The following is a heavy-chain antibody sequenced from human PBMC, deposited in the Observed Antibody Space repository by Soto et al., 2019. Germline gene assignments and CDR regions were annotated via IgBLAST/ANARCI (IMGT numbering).Heavy chain of an antibody. J-gene: IGHJ4*02. D-gene: IGHD3-10*01. Sequence: SETLCLTCIVSGDSISGYYWGWIRQCPGKGLEWIGYVHFSGSTNYNPSLKSRVTISVDTSKNHFSLNLSSVTAADTAVYYCARYASGSYAFDHWGQGTLVTVSS. CDR3: ARYASGSYAFDH. CDR2: VHFSGST. CDR1: GDSISGYY. V-gene: IGHV4-59*08.